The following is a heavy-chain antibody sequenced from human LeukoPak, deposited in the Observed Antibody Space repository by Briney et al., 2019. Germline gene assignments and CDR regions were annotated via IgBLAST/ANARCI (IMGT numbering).Heavy chain of an antibody. CDR2: INHSGIT. D-gene: IGHD2-15*01. V-gene: IGHV4-34*01. J-gene: IGHJ4*02. Sequence: PSETLSLTCAVYGGSFSGYYWSWIRQPPGKGLEWIGEINHSGITNYNPSLKSRVTISVDTSKNQFSLKLSSVTAADTAVYYCARKDSYYFDYWGQGTLVTVSS. CDR3: ARKDSYYFDY. CDR1: GGSFSGYY.